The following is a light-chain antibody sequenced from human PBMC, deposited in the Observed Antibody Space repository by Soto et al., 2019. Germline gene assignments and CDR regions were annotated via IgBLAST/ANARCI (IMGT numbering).Light chain of an antibody. CDR1: QTVSNN. J-gene: IGKJ4*01. V-gene: IGKV3-15*01. CDR2: GAS. CDR3: QQYNNWLPLT. Sequence: EIVMTQSPATLSVSPGERATLSCRASQTVSNNLAWYQQKPGQAPRLLIYGASTRATGIPARFSGSGSGTEFTLTISSLQSEEFAVYYCQQYNNWLPLTFGGGTKVEIK.